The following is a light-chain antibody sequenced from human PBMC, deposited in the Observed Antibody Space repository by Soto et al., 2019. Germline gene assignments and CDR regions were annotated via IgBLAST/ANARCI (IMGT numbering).Light chain of an antibody. V-gene: IGKV3-11*01. CDR2: ATS. J-gene: IGKJ3*01. CDR3: QQRSSWPFT. CDR1: QSVSTF. Sequence: EIVLTQSPATLSLSPGERATLSCRASQSVSTFLAWFQQKPGQPPRLLIYATSNRATGIPARFSGSGSGTDFTLTISSLEPEDFAVYYCQQRSSWPFTFGPGTKVDIK.